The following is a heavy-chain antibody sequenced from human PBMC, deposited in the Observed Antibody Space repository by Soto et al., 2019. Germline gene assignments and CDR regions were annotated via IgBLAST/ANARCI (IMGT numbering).Heavy chain of an antibody. CDR2: LTPNSGDT. CDR3: ARENGDFDY. D-gene: IGHD4-17*01. CDR1: GYTFTNYY. Sequence: QVQLVQSGAEVKKPGASVKVSCKAAGYTFTNYYINWVRQASGQGLEWMGWLTPNSGDTGIAQKFRGRLTMTRNTSISTAYMELSSLRSEDSAVYYCARENGDFDYWGQGSQVTVSS. V-gene: IGHV1-8*01. J-gene: IGHJ4*02.